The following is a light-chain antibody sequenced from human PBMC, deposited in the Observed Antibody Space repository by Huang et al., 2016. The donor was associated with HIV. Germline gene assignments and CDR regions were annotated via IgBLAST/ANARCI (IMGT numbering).Light chain of an antibody. V-gene: IGKV3-11*01. Sequence: EVVLTQSPSILALPLGGTGTISCKASQSVGSYVAWYQQRPGQSPRLLLYDTSNRAAGITSRFSGSGSGTDFTLTISGIESEDLGVFYCQQRSTWPLTFGGGTKLA. CDR2: DTS. CDR3: QQRSTWPLT. J-gene: IGKJ4*01. CDR1: QSVGSY.